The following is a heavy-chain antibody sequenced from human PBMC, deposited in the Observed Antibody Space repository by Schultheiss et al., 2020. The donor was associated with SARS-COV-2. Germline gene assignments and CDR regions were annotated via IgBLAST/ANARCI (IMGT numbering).Heavy chain of an antibody. V-gene: IGHV1-8*01. J-gene: IGHJ4*02. CDR1: GYTFTSYD. D-gene: IGHD3-22*01. CDR3: ARERDSSGYQFDS. Sequence: ASVKVSCKASGYTFTSYDINWVRQATGQGLEWMGWMNPNSGNTGYAQKFQGRVTMTRNTSISTAYMELSSLRSEDTAMYYCARERDSSGYQFDSWGQGTLVTVSS. CDR2: MNPNSGNT.